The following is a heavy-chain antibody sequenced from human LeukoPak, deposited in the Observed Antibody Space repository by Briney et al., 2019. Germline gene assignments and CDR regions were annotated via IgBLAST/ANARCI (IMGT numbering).Heavy chain of an antibody. J-gene: IGHJ4*02. D-gene: IGHD3-10*01. CDR3: ARDYSSGTFYNGRFDY. Sequence: ASVKVSCKASGYTFTSYGISWVRQAPGQGLEWMGWINPNSGGTNYAQKFQGRVTMTRDTSISTAYMELSRLRSDDTAMYYCARDYSSGTFYNGRFDYWGQGTLVTVSS. CDR2: INPNSGGT. V-gene: IGHV1-2*02. CDR1: GYTFTSYG.